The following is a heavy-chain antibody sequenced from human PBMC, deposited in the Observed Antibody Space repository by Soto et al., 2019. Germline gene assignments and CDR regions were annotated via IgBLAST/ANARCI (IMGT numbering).Heavy chain of an antibody. CDR1: GYTFTSYG. V-gene: IGHV1-18*01. J-gene: IGHJ4*02. CDR3: ARVRRYCSGGSCSFDY. CDR2: ISAYNGNT. D-gene: IGHD2-15*01. Sequence: KNQRASVKVSCKASGYTFTSYGISWVRQAPGQGLEWMGWISAYNGNTNYAQKLQGRVTMTTDTSTSTAYMELRSLRSDDTAVYYCARVRRYCSGGSCSFDYSGQGTLVTVSS.